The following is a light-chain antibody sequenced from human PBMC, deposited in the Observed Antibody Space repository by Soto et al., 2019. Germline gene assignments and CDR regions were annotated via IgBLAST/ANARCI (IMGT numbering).Light chain of an antibody. CDR2: DAS. V-gene: IGKV1-5*01. J-gene: IGKJ1*01. CDR1: KSISSW. CDR3: QQYNSYSWT. Sequence: DIHMPHSPSTLPASEGARVTITCRSSKSISSWLPWYQQKPGKAPKLLIYDASSLESGVPSRFSGSGSGTEFTLTISSLQPDDFATYYCQQYNSYSWTFGQGTKVDIK.